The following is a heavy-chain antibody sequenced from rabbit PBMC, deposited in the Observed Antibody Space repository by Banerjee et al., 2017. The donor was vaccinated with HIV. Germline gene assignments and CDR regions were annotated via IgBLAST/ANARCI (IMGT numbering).Heavy chain of an antibody. Sequence: QEQLVESGGGLVKPGASLTLTCKASGFDFSSYYIEWVRQSPGKGLEWIGIIYAGSVGSNYPASWAKGRFTISKTSSTTVTLQMTSLTAADTATYFCARDLGGVIGWNFNLWGPGTGSPS. CDR3: ARDLGGVIGWNFNL. CDR2: IYAGSVGSN. D-gene: IGHD1-1*01. J-gene: IGHJ4*01. CDR1: GFDFSSYY. V-gene: IGHV1S45*01.